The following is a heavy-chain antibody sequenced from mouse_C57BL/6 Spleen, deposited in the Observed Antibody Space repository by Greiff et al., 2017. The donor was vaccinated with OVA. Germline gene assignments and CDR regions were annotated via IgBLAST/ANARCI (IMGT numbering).Heavy chain of an antibody. V-gene: IGHV1-15*01. CDR1: GYTFTDYE. CDR2: IDPETGGT. CDR3: TRSRGYGSSYDYFDY. Sequence: QVQLQQSGAELVRPGASVTLSCKASGYTFTDYEMHWVKQTPVHGLEWIGAIDPETGGTAYKQKFKGKAILTADKSSSTAYMELRSLTSEDSAVYYCTRSRGYGSSYDYFDYWGQGTTLTVSS. J-gene: IGHJ2*01. D-gene: IGHD1-1*01.